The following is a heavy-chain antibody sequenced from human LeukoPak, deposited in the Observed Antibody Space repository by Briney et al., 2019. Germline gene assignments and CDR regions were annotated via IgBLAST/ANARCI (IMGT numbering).Heavy chain of an antibody. V-gene: IGHV4-59*01. D-gene: IGHD4-17*01. Sequence: PSETLSLTCTVSGGSISSYYWSWIRQPPGKGLEWIGYIYYSGSTNYNPSLKSRVTISVDTSKNQFSLKLSSVTAADTAVYYCAREAPTTVTTFDYWGQGTLVTVSS. CDR3: AREAPTTVTTFDY. CDR1: GGSISSYY. J-gene: IGHJ4*02. CDR2: IYYSGST.